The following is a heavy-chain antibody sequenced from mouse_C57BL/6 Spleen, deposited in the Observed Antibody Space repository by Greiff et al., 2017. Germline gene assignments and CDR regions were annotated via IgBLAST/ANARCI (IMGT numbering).Heavy chain of an antibody. V-gene: IGHV1-26*01. D-gene: IGHD2-4*01. CDR1: GYTFTDYY. CDR3: ARSGISTMITGAAY. J-gene: IGHJ3*01. Sequence: VQLQQSGPELVKPGASVKISCKASGYTFTDYYMNWVKQSHGKSLEWIGDINPNNGGTSYNQKFKGKATLTVDKSSSTAYMELRSLTSEDSAVYYCARSGISTMITGAAYWGQGTLVTVSA. CDR2: INPNNGGT.